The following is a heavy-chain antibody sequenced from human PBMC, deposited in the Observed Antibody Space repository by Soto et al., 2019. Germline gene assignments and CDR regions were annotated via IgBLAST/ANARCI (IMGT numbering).Heavy chain of an antibody. CDR1: GFTFSSYG. CDR2: IWYDGSNK. Sequence: QVQLVESGGGVVQPGRSLRLSCAASGFTFSSYGMHWVRQAPGKGLEWVAVIWYDGSNKYYADSVKGRFTISRDNSKNTLYLQMYYMRAEDTAVYYCARGTVRRVPRGPIDYFDYWGQGTLVSVSS. V-gene: IGHV3-33*01. D-gene: IGHD3-10*01. CDR3: ARGTVRRVPRGPIDYFDY. J-gene: IGHJ4*02.